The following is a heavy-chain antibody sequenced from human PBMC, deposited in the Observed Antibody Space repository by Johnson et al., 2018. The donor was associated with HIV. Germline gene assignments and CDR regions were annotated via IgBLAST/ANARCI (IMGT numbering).Heavy chain of an antibody. CDR2: IYNDDST. D-gene: IGHD1-26*01. CDR3: ARGGSSRNPAFDI. Sequence: VQLVESGGGLIQPGGSLRLSCAASGFTVSSNYMSWVRQAPGKGLEWVSVIYNDDSTYYADSVKGRFTISRDNAKNSLYLQMNSLRAEDTAVYYCARGGSSRNPAFDIWGQGTMVTVSS. J-gene: IGHJ3*02. CDR1: GFTVSSNY. V-gene: IGHV3-53*01.